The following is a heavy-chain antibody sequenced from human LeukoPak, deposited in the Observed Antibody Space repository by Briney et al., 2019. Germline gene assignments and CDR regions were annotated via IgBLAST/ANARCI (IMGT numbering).Heavy chain of an antibody. CDR2: ISGGGAST. J-gene: IGHJ4*02. V-gene: IGHV3-23*01. Sequence: GGSLRLSCAASGFTFSNYAMSWVRQAPGKGLEWVSAISGGGASTYYADSVKGRSTISRDNSKNTLYLQMNSLRAEDTTVYYCVWDSSGYYSATYWGQGTLVTVSS. CDR3: VWDSSGYYSATY. CDR1: GFTFSNYA. D-gene: IGHD3-22*01.